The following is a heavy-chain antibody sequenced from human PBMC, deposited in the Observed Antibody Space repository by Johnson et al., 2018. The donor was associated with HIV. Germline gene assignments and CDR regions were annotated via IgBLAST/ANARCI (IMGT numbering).Heavy chain of an antibody. CDR2: IKHDGSEK. CDR1: GFTFSSYA. V-gene: IGHV3-7*02. D-gene: IGHD1-26*01. Sequence: VQLVESGGGVVQPGRSLRLSCAASGFTFSSYAMHWVRQAPGKGLEWVANIKHDGSEKYYVDSVTGRFTISRDNTKNSLYLQMNTLRAEATAVYYCSRCIVGTVNLPSEWFAFDIWGQGTMVTVSS. J-gene: IGHJ3*02. CDR3: SRCIVGTVNLPSEWFAFDI.